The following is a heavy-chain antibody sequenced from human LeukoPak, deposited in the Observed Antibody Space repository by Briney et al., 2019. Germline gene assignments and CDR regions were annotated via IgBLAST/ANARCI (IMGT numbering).Heavy chain of an antibody. CDR2: INPNSGGT. D-gene: IGHD6-13*01. V-gene: IGHV1-2*02. CDR3: AREEYSSSWYYFDY. J-gene: IGHJ4*02. Sequence: ASVKVSCKASGYTFTGYYMHWVRQAPGQGLEWMGWINPNSGGTNYAQKFQGRVTMTRDTSISTAYMELSRLRSDDTAVYYCAREEYSSSWYYFDYWGQGTLVTVSS. CDR1: GYTFTGYY.